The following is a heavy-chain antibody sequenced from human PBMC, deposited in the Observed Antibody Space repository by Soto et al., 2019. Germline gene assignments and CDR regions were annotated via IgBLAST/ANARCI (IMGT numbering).Heavy chain of an antibody. Sequence: PGGSLRLSCAASGFTFSSYAMSWVRQAPGKGLEWVSAISSSGYSTYYADSVKGRFTISRDNSKNTVYLQMNNLRAEDTAVYYCAKGSVVVAAKFDSWGQGTLVTVSS. CDR3: AKGSVVVAAKFDS. V-gene: IGHV3-23*01. J-gene: IGHJ4*02. CDR1: GFTFSSYA. D-gene: IGHD2-21*02. CDR2: ISSSGYST.